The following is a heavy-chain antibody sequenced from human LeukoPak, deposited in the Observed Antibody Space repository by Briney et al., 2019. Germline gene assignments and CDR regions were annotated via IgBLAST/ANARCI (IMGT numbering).Heavy chain of an antibody. Sequence: ASVKVSCKASGYTFTSYGISWVRQAPGQGLEWMGWISAYNGNTNYAQKLQGRVTVTTDTSTSTAYMELSSLRYEDTAVYYCAKEQGAAKTYHDFWSGYWGVPGDYWGQGTLVTVSS. J-gene: IGHJ4*02. CDR3: AKEQGAAKTYHDFWSGYWGVPGDY. D-gene: IGHD3-3*01. CDR2: ISAYNGNT. V-gene: IGHV1-18*01. CDR1: GYTFTSYG.